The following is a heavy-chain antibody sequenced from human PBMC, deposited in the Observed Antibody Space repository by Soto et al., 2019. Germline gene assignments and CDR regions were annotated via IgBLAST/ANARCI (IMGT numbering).Heavy chain of an antibody. CDR2: ISYTGRT. CDR3: ARGSFSSRSSWFDP. D-gene: IGHD6-6*01. CDR1: GGSISSDANF. J-gene: IGHJ5*02. V-gene: IGHV4-31*03. Sequence: SETLSLTCTVSGGSISSDANFWSWIRQLPGRGLEWIGYISYTGRTYYTPSLNSRLTISLDTSKNLFSLRLSAVTAADTAVYFCARGSFSSRSSWFDPWGQGTLVTVYS.